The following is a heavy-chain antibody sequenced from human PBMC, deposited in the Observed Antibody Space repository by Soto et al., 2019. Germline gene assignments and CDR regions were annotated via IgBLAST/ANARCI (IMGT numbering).Heavy chain of an antibody. CDR2: IYYSGST. CDR1: GGTISSGSYY. CDR3: ARGSWSFYYFDY. V-gene: IGHV4-31*03. Sequence: PSETLSLTCTVSGGTISSGSYYWSWIRQHPGKGLEWMGYIYYSGSTYYNPSLKSRVTISVDTSKNQFSLKWSSVTAADTAVYYCARGSWSFYYFDYWGQGTLVTVSS. D-gene: IGHD3-10*01. J-gene: IGHJ4*02.